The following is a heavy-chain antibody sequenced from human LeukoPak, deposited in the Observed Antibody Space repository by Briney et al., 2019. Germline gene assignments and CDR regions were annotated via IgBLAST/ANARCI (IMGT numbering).Heavy chain of an antibody. CDR2: ISGSGGGT. D-gene: IGHD3-22*01. J-gene: IGHJ4*02. CDR3: AKRGVVIRVILVGFHKEAYYFDS. V-gene: IGHV3-23*01. Sequence: GGSLRLPCAVSGITLSNYAMSWVRQAPGKGLEWVAGISGSGGGTTYADSVKGRFTISRDNRKSTLYLQMNSLRAEDTAVYFCAKRGVVIRVILVGFHKEAYYFDSWGQGARVTVSS. CDR1: GITLSNYA.